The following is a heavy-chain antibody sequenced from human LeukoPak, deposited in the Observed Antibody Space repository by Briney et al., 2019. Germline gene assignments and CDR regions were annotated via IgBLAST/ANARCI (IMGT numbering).Heavy chain of an antibody. Sequence: GGSLRLSCTASGFTFGDYAMSWVRQAPGKGLEWVSVIYSGGSTYYADSVKGRFTISRDNSKNTLYLQMNSLRAEDTAVYYCARGGSYLSAFDIWGQGTMVTVSS. CDR1: GFTFGDYA. V-gene: IGHV3-53*01. CDR3: ARGGSYLSAFDI. CDR2: IYSGGST. J-gene: IGHJ3*02. D-gene: IGHD1-26*01.